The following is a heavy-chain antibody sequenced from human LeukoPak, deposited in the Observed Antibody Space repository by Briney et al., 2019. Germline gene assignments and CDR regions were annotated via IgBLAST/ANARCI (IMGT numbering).Heavy chain of an antibody. Sequence: GGSLRLSCAASGFTVSSNYMSWVRQAPGKGLEWISYIDSSSSFIRYADSVKGRFTISRDNAENSLYLQMNSLRAEDTAVYHCVRDPLVPGVFFDFWGHGTLVTVSP. CDR3: VRDPLVPGVFFDF. D-gene: IGHD3-10*01. CDR1: GFTVSSNY. V-gene: IGHV3-11*06. J-gene: IGHJ4*01. CDR2: IDSSSSFI.